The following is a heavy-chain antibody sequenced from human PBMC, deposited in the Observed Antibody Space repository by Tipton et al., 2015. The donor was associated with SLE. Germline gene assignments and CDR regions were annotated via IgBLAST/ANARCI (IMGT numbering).Heavy chain of an antibody. D-gene: IGHD4-23*01. Sequence: GSLRLSCAASGFTFSSYGMHWVRQAPGKGLEWVSSISSSSSYIYYADSVKGRFTISRDNAKNSLYLQMNSLRAEDTAVYYCARDPATVVTANWYFDLWGRGTLVTVSS. J-gene: IGHJ2*01. CDR2: ISSSSSYI. CDR1: GFTFSSYG. CDR3: ARDPATVVTANWYFDL. V-gene: IGHV3-21*01.